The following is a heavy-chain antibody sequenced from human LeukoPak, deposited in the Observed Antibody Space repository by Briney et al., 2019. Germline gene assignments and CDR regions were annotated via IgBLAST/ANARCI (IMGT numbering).Heavy chain of an antibody. CDR3: ARYMRINWFDP. CDR2: IYSGGST. J-gene: IGHJ5*02. V-gene: IGHV3-53*01. Sequence: GGSLRLSRAASGFTVSSNYMSWVRQAPGKGLEWVSVIYSGGSTYYADSVKGRFTISRDNSKNTLYLQMNSLRAEDTAVFYCARYMRINWFDPWRQGTLVTVSS. CDR1: GFTVSSNY.